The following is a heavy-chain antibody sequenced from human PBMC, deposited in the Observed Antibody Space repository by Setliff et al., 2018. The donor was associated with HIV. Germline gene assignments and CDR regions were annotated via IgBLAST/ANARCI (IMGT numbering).Heavy chain of an antibody. J-gene: IGHJ5*02. CDR1: GGSLSGYD. CDR3: ARGYFWSGYRKYNWFDP. V-gene: IGHV4-34*01. D-gene: IGHD3-3*01. Sequence: KPSETLSLTCAVYGGSLSGYDWGWIRQSPGKGLEWIGEINQSGNTNYNSPLKSRVTISVDTSKNQFSLKVTSVTATDSAVYYCARGYFWSGYRKYNWFDPWGQGTLVTVSS. CDR2: INQSGNT.